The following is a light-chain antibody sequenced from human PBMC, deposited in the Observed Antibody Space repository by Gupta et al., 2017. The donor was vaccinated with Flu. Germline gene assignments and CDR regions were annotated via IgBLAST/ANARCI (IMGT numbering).Light chain of an antibody. V-gene: IGKV1-5*03. J-gene: IGKJ1*01. CDR2: TAS. CDR1: QRISGC. Sequence: GDRVTITCRASQRISGCLAWYQQKPGTAPKLLIYTASTLESGVPSRFSGSESGTEFTLTINNLQPDDFASYFCQQLDAYPWTFGQGTKVEIK. CDR3: QQLDAYPWT.